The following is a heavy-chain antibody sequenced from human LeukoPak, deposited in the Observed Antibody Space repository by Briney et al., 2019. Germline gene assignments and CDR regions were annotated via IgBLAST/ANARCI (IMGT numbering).Heavy chain of an antibody. CDR3: ARLRYNWNYGTMDY. J-gene: IGHJ4*02. Sequence: SETLSLTCTVSGGSISSNSYYWGWIRQPPGKGLEWIGSIFYSGSSYSNPSLKGRVTISVDTSKNQFSLNLSSVTAADTAVYYCARLRYNWNYGTMDYWGQGTLVTVSS. D-gene: IGHD1-7*01. CDR1: GGSISSNSYY. V-gene: IGHV4-39*01. CDR2: IFYSGSS.